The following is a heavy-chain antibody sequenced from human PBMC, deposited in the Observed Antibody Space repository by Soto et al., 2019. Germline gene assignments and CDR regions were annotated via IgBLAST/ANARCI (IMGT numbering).Heavy chain of an antibody. CDR2: ISYDGSHK. V-gene: IGHV3-30*18. CDR1: GFTFSSYG. CDR3: AKEYPRQQVVNPFDL. Sequence: QVQLVESGGGVVQPGRSLGLSCAASGFTFSSYGMHWVRQAPGKGLEWVAVISYDGSHKYYTESVKGRFTISRDNSKNTLYLQMNSLRAEDTAMYYCAKEYPRQQVVNPFDLWGQGTMVTVSS. J-gene: IGHJ3*01. D-gene: IGHD6-13*01.